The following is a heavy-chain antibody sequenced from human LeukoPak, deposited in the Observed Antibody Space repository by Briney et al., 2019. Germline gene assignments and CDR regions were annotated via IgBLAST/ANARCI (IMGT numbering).Heavy chain of an antibody. CDR3: ARDRDYAFDY. CDR1: GFTFSRYW. J-gene: IGHJ4*02. V-gene: IGHV3-48*02. D-gene: IGHD4-17*01. Sequence: PGGSLRLSCAASGFTFSRYWMSWVRQAPGKGLEWISYINSDIYSNTIYYADTVKGRFTISRDNGKNSLYLQMNSLRDEDTAVYYCARDRDYAFDYWGQGTLVTVSS. CDR2: INSDIYSNTI.